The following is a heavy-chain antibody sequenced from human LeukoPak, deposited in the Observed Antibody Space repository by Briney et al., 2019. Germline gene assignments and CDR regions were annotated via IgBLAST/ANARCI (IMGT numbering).Heavy chain of an antibody. CDR3: ARGVKNALRFLEWLSFDF. V-gene: IGHV5-10-1*01. J-gene: IGHJ4*02. CDR2: IDPSDCYI. CDR1: GYSCTNYW. D-gene: IGHD3-3*01. Sequence: AESLKIYCKGSGYSCTNYWITWVRQMPAKGLVWMGRIDPSDCYINYSPSFQGHVTISGDKSISTAYLQWSSLKASDTAVYYWARGVKNALRFLEWLSFDFWGQGTLVTVSS.